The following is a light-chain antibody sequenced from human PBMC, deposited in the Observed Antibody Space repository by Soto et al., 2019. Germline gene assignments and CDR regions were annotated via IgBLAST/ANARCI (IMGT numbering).Light chain of an antibody. J-gene: IGKJ1*01. Sequence: EIILTQSPGTPSLSPGERATLSCMASQSVSSSYLAWYQQKPGQAPRLLIYGASVRATGIPDRFSGSGSGTDFTLTISRLEPEEFAVYYCQQYGSSPRTFGQGTKVEIK. V-gene: IGKV3-20*01. CDR2: GAS. CDR1: QSVSSSY. CDR3: QQYGSSPRT.